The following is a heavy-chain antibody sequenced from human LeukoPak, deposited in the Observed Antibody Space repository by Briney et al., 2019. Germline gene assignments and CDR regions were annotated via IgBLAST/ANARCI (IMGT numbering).Heavy chain of an antibody. V-gene: IGHV1-2*02. CDR3: ARFIAALNAFDI. Sequence: ASVKVSCKASGYTFTGYYMHWVRQAPGQGLEWMGWINPNSGGTNYAQKFQGRVTMTRDTSISTAYMELSRLRSDDTAVNYCARFIAALNAFDIWGQGTMVTVSS. D-gene: IGHD6-13*01. J-gene: IGHJ3*02. CDR2: INPNSGGT. CDR1: GYTFTGYY.